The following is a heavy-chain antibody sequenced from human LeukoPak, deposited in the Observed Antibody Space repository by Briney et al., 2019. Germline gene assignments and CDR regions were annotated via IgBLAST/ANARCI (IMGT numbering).Heavy chain of an antibody. Sequence: GGSLRLSCAASGFTFSSYWMSWVRQAPGKRLELVANINQDGSEKYYVDSVKGRFIISRDNARNSLLLQMNILAAEETAIYYCVREGAYSTSSPAGYWGQGTLVSVSS. CDR1: GFTFSSYW. CDR2: INQDGSEK. D-gene: IGHD6-6*01. CDR3: VREGAYSTSSPAGY. J-gene: IGHJ4*02. V-gene: IGHV3-7*01.